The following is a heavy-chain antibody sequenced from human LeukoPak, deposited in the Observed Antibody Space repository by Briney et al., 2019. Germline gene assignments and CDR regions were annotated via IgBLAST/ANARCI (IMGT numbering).Heavy chain of an antibody. CDR3: ARDQRGILNAFDI. D-gene: IGHD5-24*01. J-gene: IGHJ3*02. V-gene: IGHV1-2*02. CDR2: INPNSGGT. Sequence: ASVKVSCKASGYTFTGYYMHWVRQAPGQGLEWMGWINPNSGGTNYAQKLQGRVTMTTDTSTSTAYMELRSLRSDDTAVYYCARDQRGILNAFDIWGQGTMVTVSS. CDR1: GYTFTGYY.